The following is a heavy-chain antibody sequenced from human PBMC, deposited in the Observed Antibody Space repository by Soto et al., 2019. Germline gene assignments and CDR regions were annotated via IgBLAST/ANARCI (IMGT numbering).Heavy chain of an antibody. Sequence: QTLSLTCAISGDSVSSNSAAWNWIRQSPSRGLELLGRTYYRSKWYNDYAVSVKSRITINPDTSKNQFSLQLNSVTPEDTAVYYCARGQYQLLFDYYYYYGMDVWGQGTTVTVSS. D-gene: IGHD2-2*01. CDR2: TYYRSKWYN. CDR3: ARGQYQLLFDYYYYYGMDV. J-gene: IGHJ6*02. CDR1: GDSVSSNSAA. V-gene: IGHV6-1*01.